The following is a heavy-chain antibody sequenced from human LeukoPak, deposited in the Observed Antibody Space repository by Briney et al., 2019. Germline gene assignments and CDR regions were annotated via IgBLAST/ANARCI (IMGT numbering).Heavy chain of an antibody. Sequence: GASVRVSCKASGYTFTVYYMHWVRQAPGQGPEWMGGINPNSGGTKYAQKFQGRVTMTRDTSISTAYMELSSLKFDDSAVYFCARESGSVPFYNALTGRQDYYFYYMDVWGKGTTVTVSS. J-gene: IGHJ6*03. V-gene: IGHV1-2*02. CDR1: GYTFTVYY. CDR2: INPNSGGT. D-gene: IGHD3-9*01. CDR3: ARESGSVPFYNALTGRQDYYFYYMDV.